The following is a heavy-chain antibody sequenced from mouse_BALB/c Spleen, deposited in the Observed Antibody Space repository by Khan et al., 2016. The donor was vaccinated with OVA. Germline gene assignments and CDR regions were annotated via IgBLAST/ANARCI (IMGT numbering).Heavy chain of an antibody. Sequence: QVQLQQSGPELVKPGASLKVSCKASGYTFTDYVIGWVKQRTRQSLEWIGDIFPGTGTPYYSEKFKDKATLTADKSSNTAYMQLSNLTSEDSAVYFCARGGYSVFAYWGQGTLVTVSA. CDR1: GYTFTDYV. J-gene: IGHJ3*01. CDR3: ARGGYSVFAY. D-gene: IGHD3-1*01. V-gene: IGHV1-81*01. CDR2: IFPGTGTP.